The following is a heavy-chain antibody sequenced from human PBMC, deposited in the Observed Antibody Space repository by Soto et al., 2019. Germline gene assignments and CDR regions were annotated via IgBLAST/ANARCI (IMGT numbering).Heavy chain of an antibody. V-gene: IGHV3-30-3*01. CDR2: ISYDGSNK. Sequence: GGSLRLSCAASGFTFSSYAMHWVRQAPGKGLEWVAVISYDGSNKYYADSVKGRFTISRDNSKNTLYLQMNSLRAEDTAVYYCARDPRIMITFGGTDAFDIWGQGTMVTVSS. J-gene: IGHJ3*02. CDR1: GFTFSSYA. CDR3: ARDPRIMITFGGTDAFDI. D-gene: IGHD3-16*01.